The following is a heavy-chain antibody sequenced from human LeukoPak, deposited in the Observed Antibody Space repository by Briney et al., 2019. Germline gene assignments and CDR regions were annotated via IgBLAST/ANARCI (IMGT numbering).Heavy chain of an antibody. CDR2: ISYDGSNK. V-gene: IGHV3-30*18. J-gene: IGHJ4*02. CDR1: GFTFNSYG. Sequence: GGSLRLSCAASGFTFNSYGMHWVRQAPGKGLEWVAVISYDGSNKYYADSVKGRFTISRDNSKNTLYLQMNSLRAEDTAVYYCAKDVSSSWYYFDYWGQGTLVTVSS. D-gene: IGHD6-13*01. CDR3: AKDVSSSWYYFDY.